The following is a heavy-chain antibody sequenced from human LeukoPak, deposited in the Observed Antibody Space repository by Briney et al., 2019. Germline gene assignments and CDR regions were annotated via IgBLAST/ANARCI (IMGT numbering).Heavy chain of an antibody. CDR3: AKDLISIRQILKNKSSSWVNPLDY. D-gene: IGHD6-13*01. V-gene: IGHV3-30*18. J-gene: IGHJ4*02. Sequence: PGGSLRLSCAASGFTFSSYGMHWVRQAPGKGLEWVAVISYDGSNKYYADSVKGRFTISRDNSKNTLYLQMNSLRAEDTAVYCCAKDLISIRQILKNKSSSWVNPLDYWGQGTLVTVSS. CDR1: GFTFSSYG. CDR2: ISYDGSNK.